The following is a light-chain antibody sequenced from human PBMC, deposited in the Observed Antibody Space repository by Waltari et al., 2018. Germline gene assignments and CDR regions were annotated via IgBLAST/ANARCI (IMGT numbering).Light chain of an antibody. CDR2: RND. V-gene: IGLV1-47*01. CDR3: AAWDGSLTGPV. CDR1: SSNIGSNF. J-gene: IGLJ3*02. Sequence: QSVLTQPPSASGTPGQRVTISCSGSSSNIGSNFVYWYQQLPGTAPKLLIYRNDHRPSGVPYRFSGSKSGTSASRAISGLRSEDEADYYCAAWDGSLTGPVCGGGTKLTVL.